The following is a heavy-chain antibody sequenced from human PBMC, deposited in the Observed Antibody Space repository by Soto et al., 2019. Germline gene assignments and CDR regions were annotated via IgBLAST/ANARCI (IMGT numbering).Heavy chain of an antibody. CDR1: GFTFTSSG. J-gene: IGHJ6*02. CDR2: IVVGSDNT. Sequence: SVKVSCKTSGFTFTSSGIQWVRQARGQRLEWIGWIVVGSDNTNYAQKFQERVTITRDLSTNTIYMDLSGLRSEVTAVYYCAASHSFSQHYYYAAMVDWG. V-gene: IGHV1-58*02. D-gene: IGHD2-15*01. CDR3: AASHSFSQHYYYAAMVD.